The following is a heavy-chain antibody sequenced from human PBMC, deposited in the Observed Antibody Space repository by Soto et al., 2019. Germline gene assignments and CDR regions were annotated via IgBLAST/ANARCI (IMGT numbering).Heavy chain of an antibody. CDR3: ARDGRMYSSGWYSDY. CDR1: GGTFSSYA. CDR2: IIPIFGTA. V-gene: IGHV1-69*13. Sequence: ASVKVSCKASGGTFSSYAISWVRQAPGQGLEWMGGIIPIFGTANYAQKFQGRVTITADESTSTAYMELSSLRSEDTAVYYCARDGRMYSSGWYSDYWGQGTLVTVSS. D-gene: IGHD6-19*01. J-gene: IGHJ4*02.